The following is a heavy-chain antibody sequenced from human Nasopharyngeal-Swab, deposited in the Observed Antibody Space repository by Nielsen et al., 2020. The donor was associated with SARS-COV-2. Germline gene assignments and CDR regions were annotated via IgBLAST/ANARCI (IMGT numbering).Heavy chain of an antibody. V-gene: IGHV3-74*01. Sequence: GESLKISCAASGFTFSSYWMHWVRQAPGKGLVWVSRINSDGSSTSYADSVKGRFTISRDNAKNTLYLQMNSLRAEDTAEYYCARVRGYQLLNDAFDIWGQGTMVTVSS. CDR1: GFTFSSYW. CDR3: ARVRGYQLLNDAFDI. CDR2: INSDGSST. D-gene: IGHD2-2*01. J-gene: IGHJ3*02.